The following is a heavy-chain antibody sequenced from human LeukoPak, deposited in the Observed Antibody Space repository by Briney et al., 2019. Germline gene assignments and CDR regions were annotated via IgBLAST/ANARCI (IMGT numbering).Heavy chain of an antibody. D-gene: IGHD4-17*01. J-gene: IGHJ4*02. CDR3: ARTTVSKTYYFDY. Sequence: SETVSLTCTVSGYSISSGYYWGWIRQPPGKGLEWIGSIYHSGSTYYNPSLKSRVTISVDTSKNQFPLKLSSVTAADTAVYYCARTTVSKTYYFDYWGQGTLVTVSS. CDR1: GYSISSGYY. V-gene: IGHV4-38-2*02. CDR2: IYHSGST.